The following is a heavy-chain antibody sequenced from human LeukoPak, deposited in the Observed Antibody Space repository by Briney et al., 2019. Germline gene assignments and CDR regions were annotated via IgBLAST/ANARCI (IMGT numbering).Heavy chain of an antibody. CDR1: GGSITGYY. CDR2: IYYSGSN. Sequence: SETLSLTCTVSGGSITGYYWTWVRQPPGKGLEWIGYIYYSGSNNYNPSLKSRVTISVDTSKNQFSLKLSSVTAADTAVYYCARSHRYRSGWYGFFDWGQGTLVTVSS. V-gene: IGHV4-59*01. D-gene: IGHD6-19*01. CDR3: ARSHRYRSGWYGFFD. J-gene: IGHJ4*02.